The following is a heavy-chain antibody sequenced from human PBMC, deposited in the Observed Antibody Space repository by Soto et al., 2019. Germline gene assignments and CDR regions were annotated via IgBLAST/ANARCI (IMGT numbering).Heavy chain of an antibody. V-gene: IGHV3-30*18. J-gene: IGHJ4*02. D-gene: IGHD3-9*01. Sequence: GSLRLSCAASGFTFSSYGMHWVRQAPGKGLEWVAVISYDGSNKYYADSVKGRLTISRDNSKNTLYLQMNSLRAEDTAVYYCAKDGHDILTGYYVDYWGQGTPVTVSS. CDR1: GFTFSSYG. CDR3: AKDGHDILTGYYVDY. CDR2: ISYDGSNK.